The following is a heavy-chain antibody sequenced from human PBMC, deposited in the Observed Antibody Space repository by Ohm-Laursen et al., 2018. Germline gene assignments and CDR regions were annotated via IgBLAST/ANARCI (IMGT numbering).Heavy chain of an antibody. CDR3: AVSEVRYSFTYLADF. Sequence: ASVKVSCKASGYTLTSYYMHWVRQAPGQGLEWMGIINSSSGSTRYAQKLQGRVTMTRDTSTSTAYMELSSLRSEDTAVYYCAVSEVRYSFTYLADFWGQGTLVTVPS. D-gene: IGHD3-9*01. J-gene: IGHJ4*02. CDR2: INSSSGST. CDR1: GYTLTSYY. V-gene: IGHV1-46*04.